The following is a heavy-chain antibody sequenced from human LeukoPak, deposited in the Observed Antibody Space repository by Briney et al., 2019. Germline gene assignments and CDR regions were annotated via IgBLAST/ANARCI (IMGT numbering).Heavy chain of an antibody. CDR1: GGSFSGYY. Sequence: SETLSLTCAVYGGSFSGYYWSWIRQPPGKGLEWIGEINHSGSTNYNPSLKSRVTISVDTSKNQFSLKLSSVTAADTAVYYCARFDYYDSSGYYRGFDPWGQGTLVTVSS. D-gene: IGHD3-22*01. CDR3: ARFDYYDSSGYYRGFDP. CDR2: INHSGST. J-gene: IGHJ5*02. V-gene: IGHV4-34*01.